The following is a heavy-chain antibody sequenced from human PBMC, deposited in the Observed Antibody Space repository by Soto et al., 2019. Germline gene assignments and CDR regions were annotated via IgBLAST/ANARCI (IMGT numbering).Heavy chain of an antibody. J-gene: IGHJ4*02. CDR2: IYYSGST. D-gene: IGHD6-6*01. CDR1: GASVSSGSYY. V-gene: IGHV4-61*01. CDR3: ARSSIAAREFDY. Sequence: SETLSLTCTVSGASVSSGSYYWNWIRQPPGKGLEWIGYIYYSGSTNYNPSLKSRVTISVDTSKNQFSLKLSSVTAADTAVYYCARSSIAAREFDYWGQGTLVTVSS.